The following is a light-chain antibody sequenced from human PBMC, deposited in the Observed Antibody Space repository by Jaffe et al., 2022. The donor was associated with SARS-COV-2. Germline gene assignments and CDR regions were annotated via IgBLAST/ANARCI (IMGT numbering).Light chain of an antibody. CDR2: WAS. CDR1: QSVLYSSNNKNY. V-gene: IGKV4-1*01. Sequence: DIVMTQSPDSLAVSLGERATINCKSSQSVLYSSNNKNYLAWYQQKPGQPPKLLIYWASTRESGVPDRFSGSGSGTDFTLTISSLQAEDVAVYYCQQYYTTPTWTFGQGTKVGIK. J-gene: IGKJ1*01. CDR3: QQYYTTPTWT.